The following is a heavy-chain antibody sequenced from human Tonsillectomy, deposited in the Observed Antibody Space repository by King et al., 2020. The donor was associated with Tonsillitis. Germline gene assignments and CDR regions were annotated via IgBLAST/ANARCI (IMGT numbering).Heavy chain of an antibody. Sequence: QLQLQESGPGLVKPSETLSLTCSVSGVSVDNYYWSWIRQPPRKGLEWIGYVYKSGSTSYNPSLKSRLTISLDMSKNLFSLRLRSVTAADRAVYYCARITFGRDYRPYLFDYWGQGIMVTVSS. D-gene: IGHD3-16*01. V-gene: IGHV4-59*02. CDR1: GVSVDNYY. CDR2: VYKSGST. J-gene: IGHJ4*02. CDR3: ARITFGRDYRPYLFDY.